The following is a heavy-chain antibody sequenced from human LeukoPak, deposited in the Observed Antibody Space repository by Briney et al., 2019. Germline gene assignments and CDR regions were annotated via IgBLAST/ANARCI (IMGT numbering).Heavy chain of an antibody. Sequence: SATLSLTCTVSGGSISSYYWSWIRQPPGKGLEWIGYIYYSGSTNYNPSLKSRVTISVDTSKNQFSLKLSSVTAADTAVYYCARGSIAVAGTQGPLFDYWGQGTLVTVSS. CDR1: GGSISSYY. CDR2: IYYSGST. CDR3: ARGSIAVAGTQGPLFDY. D-gene: IGHD6-19*01. V-gene: IGHV4-59*01. J-gene: IGHJ4*02.